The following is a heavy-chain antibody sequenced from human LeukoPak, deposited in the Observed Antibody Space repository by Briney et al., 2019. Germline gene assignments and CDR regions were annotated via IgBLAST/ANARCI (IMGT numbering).Heavy chain of an antibody. CDR2: ISGSGGST. CDR3: AKQFRTGTGTPHH. Sequence: TGGSLRLSCAASGFTFSSYGMSWVRQAPGKGLEWVSAISGSGGSTYYADSVKGRFTISRDNSKNTLYLQMNSLRAEDTAVYYCAKQFRTGTGTPHHWGQGTLVTVSS. CDR1: GFTFSSYG. D-gene: IGHD1-7*01. V-gene: IGHV3-23*01. J-gene: IGHJ5*02.